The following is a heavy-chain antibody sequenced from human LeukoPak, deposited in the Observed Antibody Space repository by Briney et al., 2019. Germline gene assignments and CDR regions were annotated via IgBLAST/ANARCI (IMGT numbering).Heavy chain of an antibody. J-gene: IGHJ6*03. V-gene: IGHV4-59*01. CDR3: ARDFDSSGRWYLRMDV. Sequence: SETLPLTCTVSGGSINNYYWNWIRQPPGKGLEWIGYIHYTGTPTYNPSLESRVAISLDTSKKQFSLKLNSVTAADTAVYYCARDFDSSGRWYLRMDVWGKGGTVTVSS. CDR1: GGSINNYY. D-gene: IGHD3-22*01. CDR2: IHYTGTP.